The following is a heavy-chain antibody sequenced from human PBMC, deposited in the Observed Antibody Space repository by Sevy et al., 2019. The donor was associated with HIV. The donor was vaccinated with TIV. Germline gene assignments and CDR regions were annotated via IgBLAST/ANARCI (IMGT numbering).Heavy chain of an antibody. Sequence: GGSLRLSCAASGFTFSGSAMHWVRQASGKGLEWVGRIRSKANSYATAHAASVKGRFTISRDDSKNTAYLQMNSLKTEDTAVYYCTRGLDDHDYYGMDVWGQGTTVTVSS. J-gene: IGHJ6*02. CDR3: TRGLDDHDYYGMDV. V-gene: IGHV3-73*01. CDR1: GFTFSGSA. CDR2: IRSKANSYAT.